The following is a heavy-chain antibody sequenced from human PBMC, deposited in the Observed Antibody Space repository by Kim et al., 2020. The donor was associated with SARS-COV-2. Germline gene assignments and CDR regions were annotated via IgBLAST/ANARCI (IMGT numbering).Heavy chain of an antibody. J-gene: IGHJ4*02. CDR2: INQDGSVK. D-gene: IGHD6-6*01. CDR3: ARVGYSSSSLDY. CDR1: GFPFSNYW. Sequence: GGSLRLSCAASGFPFSNYWMTWVRQAPGRGLEWVANINQDGSVKYYVDSVKGRITISRDNAKNSLYLQVNSLRAGDTAVYYCARVGYSSSSLDYWGQGTLVTVSS. V-gene: IGHV3-7*01.